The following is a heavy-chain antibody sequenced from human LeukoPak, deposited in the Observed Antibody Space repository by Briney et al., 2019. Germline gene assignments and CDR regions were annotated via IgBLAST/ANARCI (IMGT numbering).Heavy chain of an antibody. V-gene: IGHV4-59*08. CDR1: GASISNYY. CDR3: ANKVGGAFYV. CDR2: LYHSGDT. Sequence: SETLSLTCTVSGASISNYYWNWIRQPPGKGLEWIGILYHSGDTKYNPSLKSRVNISVDRSKNQFSLNLSSVTAAATAVYFCANKVGGAFYVWGQGKLVTVSA. J-gene: IGHJ3*01.